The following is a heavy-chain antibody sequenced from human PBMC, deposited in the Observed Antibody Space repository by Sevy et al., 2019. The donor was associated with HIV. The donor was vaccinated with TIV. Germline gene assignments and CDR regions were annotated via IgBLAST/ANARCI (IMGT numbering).Heavy chain of an antibody. Sequence: GGSLKLSCAASGFTFSGYWMHWVRQAPGKGLVWDSLINSDGSSTNYADSVKGRFTISRVNAKNTLYLQMNSLRAEDTAVYYCARSGGYNKYDYWGQGTLVTVSS. CDR2: INSDGSST. CDR3: ARSGGYNKYDY. CDR1: GFTFSGYW. D-gene: IGHD2-15*01. J-gene: IGHJ4*02. V-gene: IGHV3-74*01.